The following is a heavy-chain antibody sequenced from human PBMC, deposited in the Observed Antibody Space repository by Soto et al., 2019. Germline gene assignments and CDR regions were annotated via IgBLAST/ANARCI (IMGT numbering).Heavy chain of an antibody. Sequence: PSETLSLTCTVSGGSISSYYWSWIRQPPGKGLEWIGYIYYSGSTNYNPSLKSRVTISVDTSKNQFSLKLSSVTAADTAVYYCARGVETYDFWSGYRCYYMDVWGKGTTVTVSS. CDR1: GGSISSYY. D-gene: IGHD3-3*01. J-gene: IGHJ6*03. CDR3: ARGVETYDFWSGYRCYYMDV. V-gene: IGHV4-59*12. CDR2: IYYSGST.